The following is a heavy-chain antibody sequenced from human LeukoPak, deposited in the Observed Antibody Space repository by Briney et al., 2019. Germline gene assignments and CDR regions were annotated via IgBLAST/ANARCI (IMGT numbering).Heavy chain of an antibody. D-gene: IGHD6-13*01. CDR3: ARDHSSSGQLFDY. CDR2: ISGYNGNA. J-gene: IGHJ4*02. V-gene: IGHV1-18*04. Sequence: ASVKVSCKASGYIFSNYGISWVRQAPGQGLEWMGWISGYNGNAKYAQKLQGRVTMTTDTSTSAAYMELRSLRSDDTAVYYCARDHSSSGQLFDYWGQGTLVTVSS. CDR1: GYIFSNYG.